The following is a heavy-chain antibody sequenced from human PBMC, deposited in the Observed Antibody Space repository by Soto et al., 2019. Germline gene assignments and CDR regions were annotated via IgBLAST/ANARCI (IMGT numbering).Heavy chain of an antibody. V-gene: IGHV1-2*04. J-gene: IGHJ5*02. CDR3: AGGSLPLTMVRELESNWFDP. CDR1: GYTFTGYY. D-gene: IGHD3-10*01. Sequence: ASVKVSCKASGYTFTGYYMHWVRQAPGQGLEWMGWINPNSGGTNYAQKFQGWVTMTRDTSISTAYMELSRLRSDDTAVYYCAGGSLPLTMVRELESNWFDPWGQGTLVTVSS. CDR2: INPNSGGT.